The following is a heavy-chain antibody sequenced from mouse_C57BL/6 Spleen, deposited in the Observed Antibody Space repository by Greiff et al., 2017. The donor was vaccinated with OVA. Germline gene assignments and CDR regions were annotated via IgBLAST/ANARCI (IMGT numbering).Heavy chain of an antibody. CDR2: ISRSSSSI. CDR1: GFTFSDYG. Sequence: VQVEEPGGGLVKPGGSLKLSCAASGFTFSDYGMHWVRQAPEKGLEWVAYISRSSSSIYYADTVKGRFTITRDNAYNTPFLQMTSLRSEDTAMYYCARGLALAYWGQGTLVTVSA. D-gene: IGHD2-4*01. V-gene: IGHV5-17*01. J-gene: IGHJ3*01. CDR3: ARGLALAY.